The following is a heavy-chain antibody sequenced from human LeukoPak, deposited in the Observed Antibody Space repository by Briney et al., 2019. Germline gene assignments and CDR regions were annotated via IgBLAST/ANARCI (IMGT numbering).Heavy chain of an antibody. V-gene: IGHV1-18*01. CDR3: ARDGNYFDY. Sequence: GASVKVSCKASGYTFTSYGISWVRQAPGQGLEWMGWISAYNGNIKYAQNFKGRVTMTTDTSTSTAYMELRSLRSDDTAVYYCARDGNYFDYWGQGTLVTVSS. CDR2: ISAYNGNI. CDR1: GYTFTSYG. J-gene: IGHJ4*02.